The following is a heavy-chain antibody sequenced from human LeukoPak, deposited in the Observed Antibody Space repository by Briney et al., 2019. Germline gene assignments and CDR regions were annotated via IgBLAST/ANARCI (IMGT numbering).Heavy chain of an antibody. V-gene: IGHV1-2*02. D-gene: IGHD4-17*01. CDR1: GYTFTGYY. CDR2: INPNSGGT. Sequence: ASVKVSCKASGYTFTGYYMHWVRRAPRQGVEWVGWINPNSGGTNYAQKFQGRVTITRDTSISTAYMELSRLKSDGTAGYFCATGDYGDYLGWFDPWGQGTLVTVSS. J-gene: IGHJ5*02. CDR3: ATGDYGDYLGWFDP.